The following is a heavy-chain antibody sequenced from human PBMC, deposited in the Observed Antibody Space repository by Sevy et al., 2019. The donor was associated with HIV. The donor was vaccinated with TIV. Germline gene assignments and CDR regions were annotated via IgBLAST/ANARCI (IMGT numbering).Heavy chain of an antibody. Sequence: GGSLRLSCAASGFTFTSYAMSWVRQAPGKGLEWVSAISGSGGRTYYADSVKGRFTISRDNSKNTLNRQMTSLRAEDTTFYYCAKPTSYVYGSSSDPLPSSRNDYWGQGTLVTVSS. J-gene: IGHJ4*02. CDR3: AKPTSYVYGSSSDPLPSSRNDY. D-gene: IGHD3-10*01. CDR2: ISGSGGRT. V-gene: IGHV3-23*01. CDR1: GFTFTSYA.